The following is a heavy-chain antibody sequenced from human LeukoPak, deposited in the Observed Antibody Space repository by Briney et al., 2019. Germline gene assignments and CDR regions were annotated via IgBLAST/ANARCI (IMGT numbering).Heavy chain of an antibody. V-gene: IGHV3-66*01. CDR2: IYSGGST. CDR1: GFTFSSYE. Sequence: GGSLRLSCAASGFTFSSYEMSWVRQAPGKGLEWVSVIYSGGSTYYADSVKGRFTISRDNSKNTLYLQMNSLRAEDTAVYYCARGPSIVVGAFDIWGQGTMVTVSS. D-gene: IGHD3-22*01. J-gene: IGHJ3*02. CDR3: ARGPSIVVGAFDI.